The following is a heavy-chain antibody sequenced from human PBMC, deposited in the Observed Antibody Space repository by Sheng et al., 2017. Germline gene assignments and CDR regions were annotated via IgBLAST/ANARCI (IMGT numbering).Heavy chain of an antibody. J-gene: IGHJ4*02. CDR1: GFTFSNSY. Sequence: VQLVQSGAEMKKPGASVTISCEASGFTFSNSYFHWVRQAPGQGLEWMGIINPSVGSTTYAPRFKGTVTLTWDTSTSSVYMELNSLRSENTAMYFCARGAVGATHFDHWGQGTLVIVSS. D-gene: IGHD1-26*01. CDR3: ARGAVGATHFDH. V-gene: IGHV1-46*01. CDR2: INPSVGST.